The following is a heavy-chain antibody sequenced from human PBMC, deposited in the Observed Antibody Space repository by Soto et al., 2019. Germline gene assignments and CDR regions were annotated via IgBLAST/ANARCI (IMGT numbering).Heavy chain of an antibody. Sequence: GGSLRLSCAASGFTFSSYAMSWVRQAPGKGLEWVSAISGSGGSTYYADSVKGRFTISRDNSKNTLYLQMNSLRAEDTAVYYCAKAQEYYYYYYMDVWGKGTTVTVSS. J-gene: IGHJ6*03. V-gene: IGHV3-23*01. CDR2: ISGSGGST. CDR3: AKAQEYYYYYYMDV. CDR1: GFTFSSYA.